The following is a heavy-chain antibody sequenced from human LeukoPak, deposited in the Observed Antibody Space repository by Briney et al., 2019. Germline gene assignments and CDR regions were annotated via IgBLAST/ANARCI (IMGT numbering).Heavy chain of an antibody. V-gene: IGHV3-23*01. CDR2: ISGSGGST. Sequence: GGSLRLSCAASGFTLIRHEMNWVRQAPGKGLEWVSAISGSGGSTYYADSVKGRFTISRDNSKNTLYLQMNSLRAEDTAVYYCSKSGVVGARNYYYYYMDVWGKGTTVTVSS. CDR1: GFTLIRHE. J-gene: IGHJ6*03. D-gene: IGHD3-3*01. CDR3: SKSGVVGARNYYYYYMDV.